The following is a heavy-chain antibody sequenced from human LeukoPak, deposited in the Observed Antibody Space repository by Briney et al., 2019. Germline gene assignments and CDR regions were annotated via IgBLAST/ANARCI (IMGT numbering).Heavy chain of an antibody. CDR1: GGSISSYY. CDR3: ARAYWNYNYYYMDV. Sequence: SETLSLTCTVSGGSISSYYWSWIRQPPGKGLEWIGYIYYIGSTNYNPSLKSRVTISVDTSKNQFSLWLSSVTAADTSLYYCARAYWNYNYYYMDVWGKGTTVTVSS. D-gene: IGHD1-1*01. V-gene: IGHV4-59*08. CDR2: IYYIGST. J-gene: IGHJ6*03.